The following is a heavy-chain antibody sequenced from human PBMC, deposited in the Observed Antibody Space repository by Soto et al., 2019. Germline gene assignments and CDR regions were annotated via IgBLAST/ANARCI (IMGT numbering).Heavy chain of an antibody. CDR1: GGSISSSSYY. CDR2: IYYSGST. J-gene: IGHJ4*02. Sequence: LTCTVSGGSISSSSYYWGWIRQPPGKGLEWIGSIYYSGSTYYNPSLKSRVTISVDTSKNQFSLKLSSVTAADTAVYYCGRLRRGRGEQFDYWGQGTLVTVSS. CDR3: GRLRRGRGEQFDY. V-gene: IGHV4-39*01. D-gene: IGHD1-26*01.